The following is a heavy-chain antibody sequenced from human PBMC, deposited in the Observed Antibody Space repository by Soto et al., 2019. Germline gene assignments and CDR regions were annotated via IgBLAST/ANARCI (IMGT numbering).Heavy chain of an antibody. V-gene: IGHV4-4*07. CDR1: GGSISRYY. Sequence: SETLSLTCTDSGGSISRYYWSWIRQPAGKGLEWIGRIYTSGSTNYNPSLKSRVTMSVDTSKNQFSLKLSSVTAADTAVYYCARGLAVHSLDWFDPWGQGTLVTVSS. J-gene: IGHJ5*02. CDR2: IYTSGST. CDR3: ARGLAVHSLDWFDP. D-gene: IGHD1-1*01.